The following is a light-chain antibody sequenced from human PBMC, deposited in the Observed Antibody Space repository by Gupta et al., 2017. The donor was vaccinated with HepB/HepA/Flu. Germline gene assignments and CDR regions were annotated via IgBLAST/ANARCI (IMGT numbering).Light chain of an antibody. CDR1: QSISSY. CDR3: QESYSTSYN. CDR2: SAS. J-gene: IGKJ2*01. V-gene: IGKV1-39*01. Sequence: DIQMTQSPSSLSASVGDRVTITCRASQSISSYLNWYQQRPGKAPKLLIYSASSLQGGVPSRFSGSGSGTDFTLTIGRLQPEDFATYYCQESYSTSYNFGQGTKLEI.